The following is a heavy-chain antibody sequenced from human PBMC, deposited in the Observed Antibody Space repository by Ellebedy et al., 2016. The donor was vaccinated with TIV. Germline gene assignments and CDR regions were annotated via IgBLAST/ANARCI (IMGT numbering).Heavy chain of an antibody. Sequence: MPSETLSLTCAVYGGSFSGYYWSWIRQPPGKGLEWIGEINHSGSTNYNPSLKSRVTISVDTSKNQFSLKLSSVTAADTAVYYCARVSGSYPMFDYWGQGTLVTVSS. J-gene: IGHJ4*02. D-gene: IGHD1-26*01. CDR1: GGSFSGYY. CDR2: INHSGST. V-gene: IGHV4-34*01. CDR3: ARVSGSYPMFDY.